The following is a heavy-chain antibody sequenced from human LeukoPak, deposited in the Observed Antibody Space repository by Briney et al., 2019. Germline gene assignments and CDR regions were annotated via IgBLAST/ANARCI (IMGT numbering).Heavy chain of an antibody. J-gene: IGHJ4*02. D-gene: IGHD3-22*01. CDR1: GGSFSGYY. Sequence: SETLSLTCAVYGGSFSGYYWSWIRQPPGKGLEWIGEINHSGSTNYNPSLKSRVTISVDTSKNQFSLKLSSVTAADTAVYYCARDFYDSSGYNRFDYWGQGTLVTVSS. CDR3: ARDFYDSSGYNRFDY. CDR2: INHSGST. V-gene: IGHV4-34*01.